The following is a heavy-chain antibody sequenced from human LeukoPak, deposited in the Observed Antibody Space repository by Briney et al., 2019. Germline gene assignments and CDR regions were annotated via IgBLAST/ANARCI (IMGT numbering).Heavy chain of an antibody. CDR3: AGDPRITIFGVVITTYYYFDY. D-gene: IGHD3-3*01. CDR1: GYSISSGYY. Sequence: SETLSLTCTVSGYSISSGYYWGWIRQPPGKGLELIGSIYHSGSTYYNPSLKSRVTISVDTSKNQFSLKLSSVTAADTAVYYCAGDPRITIFGVVITTYYYFDYWGQGILVTVSS. V-gene: IGHV4-38-2*02. J-gene: IGHJ4*02. CDR2: IYHSGST.